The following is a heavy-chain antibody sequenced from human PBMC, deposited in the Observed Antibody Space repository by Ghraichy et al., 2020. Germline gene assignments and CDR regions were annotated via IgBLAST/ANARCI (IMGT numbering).Heavy chain of an antibody. CDR1: GYTFTDYY. J-gene: IGHJ6*02. D-gene: IGHD2-8*02. CDR2: INPKSGDT. Sequence: ASVKVSCKASGYTFTDYYMHWVRQAPGQGLDYMGWINPKSGDTNYAQNFQGRVTMTRNTSINTAYMELKSLSFDDTAVYYCARERAVGTENYGMDVWGPGTTVTVSS. CDR3: ARERAVGTENYGMDV. V-gene: IGHV1-2*02.